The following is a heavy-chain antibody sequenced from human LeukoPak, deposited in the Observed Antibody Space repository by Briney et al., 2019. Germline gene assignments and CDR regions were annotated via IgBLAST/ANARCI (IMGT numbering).Heavy chain of an antibody. CDR1: GFTFSSYS. CDR2: ISSSSSTI. CDR3: ARGEGAYYYDRSGYYLFDY. D-gene: IGHD3-22*01. V-gene: IGHV3-48*04. J-gene: IGHJ4*02. Sequence: GGSLRLSCAASGFTFSSYSMNWVRQAPGKGLEWVSYISSSSSTIYYADSVKGRFTISRDNAKNSLYLQMNSLRAEDTAVYYCARGEGAYYYDRSGYYLFDYWGQGTLVTVSS.